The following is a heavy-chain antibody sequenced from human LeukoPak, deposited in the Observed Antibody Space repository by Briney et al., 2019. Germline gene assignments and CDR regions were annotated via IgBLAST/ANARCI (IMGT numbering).Heavy chain of an antibody. CDR1: GGTFSSYA. Sequence: ASVKVSCKASGGTFSSYAISWVRQAPGQGLEWMGWINTNTGNPTYAQGFTGRFVFSLDTSVSTAYLQISSLKAEDTAVYYCARTHSGSYWDLNYWGQGTLVTVSS. D-gene: IGHD1-26*01. V-gene: IGHV7-4-1*02. J-gene: IGHJ4*02. CDR3: ARTHSGSYWDLNY. CDR2: INTNTGNP.